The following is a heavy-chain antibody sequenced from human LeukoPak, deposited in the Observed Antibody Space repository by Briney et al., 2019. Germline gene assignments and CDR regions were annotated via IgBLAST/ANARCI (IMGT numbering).Heavy chain of an antibody. Sequence: GGSLRLSCLASGFTFSDYDMNWVRQAPGKGLEWVSSISGLSTHIYYGDSVKGRFSISRDNAKNSVYLQMNSLGVEDTASYYCGRAFPPLRTSSAGDLWGQGILVTVSS. J-gene: IGHJ4*02. D-gene: IGHD3-16*01. CDR2: ISGLSTHI. CDR1: GFTFSDYD. V-gene: IGHV3-69-1*02. CDR3: GRAFPPLRTSSAGDL.